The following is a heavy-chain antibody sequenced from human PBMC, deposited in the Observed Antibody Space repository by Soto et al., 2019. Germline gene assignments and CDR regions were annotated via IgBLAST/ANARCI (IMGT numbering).Heavy chain of an antibody. CDR3: AREARQTYYYDSSGYLNWYFDL. V-gene: IGHV4-59*01. J-gene: IGHJ2*01. CDR1: GGSISSYY. D-gene: IGHD3-22*01. Sequence: QVQLQESGPGLVKPSETLSLTCTVSGGSISSYYWSWIRQPPGKGLEWIGYIYYSGSTNYNPSLKSRAPISVETSKNQFSLKLSSVTAADTAVYYCAREARQTYYYDSSGYLNWYFDLWGRGTLVTVSS. CDR2: IYYSGST.